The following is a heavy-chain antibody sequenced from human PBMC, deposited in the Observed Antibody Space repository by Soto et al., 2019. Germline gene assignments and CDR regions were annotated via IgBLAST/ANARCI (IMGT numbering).Heavy chain of an antibody. V-gene: IGHV3-23*01. Sequence: GGSLRLSCAASGFTVSSYAMSWVRQDPGKGLEWVSAISGSDGTTYYADSVKGRFTISRDNSKNTLYLQMNSLRAEDTAIYYCAKVPPTNPITMSGVDHWGQGTLVTVSS. CDR1: GFTVSSYA. CDR2: ISGSDGTT. CDR3: AKVPPTNPITMSGVDH. D-gene: IGHD3-3*01. J-gene: IGHJ4*02.